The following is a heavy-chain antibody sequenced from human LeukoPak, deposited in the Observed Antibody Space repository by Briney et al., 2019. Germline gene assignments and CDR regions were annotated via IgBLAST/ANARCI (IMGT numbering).Heavy chain of an antibody. J-gene: IGHJ4*02. V-gene: IGHV4-61*02. CDR1: GGSISTGTDY. CDR2: IYTSGST. D-gene: IGHD1-26*01. CDR3: ARESLGPPYYFDY. Sequence: SETLSLTCTVSGGSISTGTDYWSWLRQPAGTGLEWFGRIYTSGSTNYNPSLKSRVTISVDTSKNQFSLKLSSVTAADTAVYYCARESLGPPYYFDYWGQGTLVTVSS.